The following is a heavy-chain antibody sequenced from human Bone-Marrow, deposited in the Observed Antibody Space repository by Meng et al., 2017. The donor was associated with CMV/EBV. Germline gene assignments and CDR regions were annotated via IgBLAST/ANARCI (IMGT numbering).Heavy chain of an antibody. Sequence: GESLKISCAASGFTFSNAWMSWVRQAPGKGLEWVGRIKSKTDGGTTDYAAPVKGRFTISRDDSKNTLYLQMNSLKTEDTAVYYCTTDVNGGGFAWSGYYGIDYWGQGTLVTVSS. D-gene: IGHD3-3*01. J-gene: IGHJ4*02. CDR3: TTDVNGGGFAWSGYYGIDY. CDR2: IKSKTDGGTT. V-gene: IGHV3-15*01. CDR1: GFTFSNAW.